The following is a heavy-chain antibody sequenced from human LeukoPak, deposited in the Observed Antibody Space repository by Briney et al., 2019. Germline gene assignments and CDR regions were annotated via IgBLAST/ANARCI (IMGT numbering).Heavy chain of an antibody. J-gene: IGHJ4*02. V-gene: IGHV3-53*01. CDR2: IYSGGST. CDR1: GFTVSSNY. Sequence: GGSLRLSCAASGFTVSSNYMSWVRQAPGKGLEWVSVIYSGGSTYYADSVKGRFTISRDNSKNTLYLQMNSLRAEDTAVYYCARGPRRTNFDYWSQGTLVTVSS. CDR3: ARGPRRTNFDY. D-gene: IGHD1-14*01.